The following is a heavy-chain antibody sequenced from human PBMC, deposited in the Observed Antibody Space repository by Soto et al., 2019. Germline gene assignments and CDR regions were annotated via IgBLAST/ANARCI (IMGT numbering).Heavy chain of an antibody. D-gene: IGHD6-13*01. V-gene: IGHV5-51*01. Sequence: LGESLKISCKGSGYSFTSYWIGWVRQMPWKGLEWMGIIYPGDSDTRYSPSFQGQVTISADKSITTAYLQWSSLKASDTAMYYCARTAAAGKYYYGVDVWGQGTTVTVS. CDR1: GYSFTSYW. J-gene: IGHJ6*02. CDR2: IYPGDSDT. CDR3: ARTAAAGKYYYGVDV.